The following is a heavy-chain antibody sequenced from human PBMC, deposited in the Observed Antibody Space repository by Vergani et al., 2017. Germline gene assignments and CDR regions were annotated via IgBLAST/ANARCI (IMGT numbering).Heavy chain of an antibody. D-gene: IGHD4-11*01. J-gene: IGHJ6*03. CDR1: GGSFTSYH. CDR3: ARVNTETNGHLYYYYYMDV. V-gene: IGHV4-34*01. CDR2: IDHTGRP. Sequence: QVQLQQWGGGLLKPSETLSLTCVVNGGSFTSYHWTWIRQSPGEGLEWVGDIDHTGRPDYNPSLKSRLTMSVDKFRTQFSLTLKSVTATDTAIYFCARVNTETNGHLYYYYYMDVWGQGTAVTVS.